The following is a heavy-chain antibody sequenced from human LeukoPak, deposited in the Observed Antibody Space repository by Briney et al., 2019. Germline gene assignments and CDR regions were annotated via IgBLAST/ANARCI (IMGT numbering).Heavy chain of an antibody. CDR3: ARRVPGIAVAGTSFDY. V-gene: IGHV4-34*01. CDR1: GGSFGGYY. D-gene: IGHD6-19*01. Sequence: SETLSLTCAVYGGSFGGYYWSWIRQPPGKGLEWIGEINHSGSTNYNPSLKSRVTISVDTSKNQFSLKLSSVTAADTAVYYCARRVPGIAVAGTSFDYWGQGTLVTVSS. CDR2: INHSGST. J-gene: IGHJ4*02.